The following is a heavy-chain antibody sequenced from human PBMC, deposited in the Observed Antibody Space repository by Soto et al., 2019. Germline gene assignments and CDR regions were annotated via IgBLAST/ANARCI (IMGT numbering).Heavy chain of an antibody. Sequence: ASVKVSCKASGYTFTASYIHWVRQAPGQGLEWMGWINPNSGGTNYAPKFQGWVTMTRDTSINTAYMELSRLRSGDTAVYYCARDSGYSSSGGAFGVWGQGTMVTVSS. J-gene: IGHJ3*01. CDR3: ARDSGYSSSGGAFGV. V-gene: IGHV1-2*04. D-gene: IGHD6-13*01. CDR1: GYTFTASY. CDR2: INPNSGGT.